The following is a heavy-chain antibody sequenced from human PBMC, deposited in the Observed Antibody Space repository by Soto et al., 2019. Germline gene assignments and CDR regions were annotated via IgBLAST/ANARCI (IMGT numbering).Heavy chain of an antibody. V-gene: IGHV4-39*01. Sequence: QLQLQESGPGLVKPSETLSLTCTVSGDSIGSSSYYWGWIRQPPGKGLEWIANIHYGGTTYYNPSLKSRVTISVDTSKNQFSLKLSSVTAADTAFYYCARPHFGYSGGSRFDPWGQGTLVTVSS. D-gene: IGHD2-15*01. J-gene: IGHJ5*02. CDR1: GDSIGSSSYY. CDR2: IHYGGTT. CDR3: ARPHFGYSGGSRFDP.